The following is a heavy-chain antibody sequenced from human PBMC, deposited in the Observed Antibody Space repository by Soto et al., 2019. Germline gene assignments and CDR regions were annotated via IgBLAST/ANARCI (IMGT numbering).Heavy chain of an antibody. CDR2: ISAYNGNT. D-gene: IGHD3-3*02. J-gene: IGHJ5*02. Sequence: QVQLVQSGAEVKKPGASVKVSCKASGYTFTSYAISWVRQAPGQGLEWMGWISAYNGNTNYAQNLQGRVXXXXXXXXXXXXXXXXXXXXXXXXXXXXXXXSPXIASWGQGTLVTVSS. CDR1: GYTFTSYA. V-gene: IGHV1-18*01. CDR3: XXXSPXIAS.